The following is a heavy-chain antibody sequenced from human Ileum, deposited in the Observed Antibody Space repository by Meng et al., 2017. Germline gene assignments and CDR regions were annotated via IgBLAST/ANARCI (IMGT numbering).Heavy chain of an antibody. V-gene: IGHV3-49*04. CDR1: GITFSSYW. Sequence: GESLKISCAASGITFSSYWMSWVRQAPGKGLEWVGFIRSKIFGGTPDYAASVKGRFTISRDDSKSIVYLQMNKLETEDRAIYFCTRPARKEATIFGDAFDIWGQGTMVTVSS. CDR2: IRSKIFGGTP. J-gene: IGHJ3*02. CDR3: TRPARKEATIFGDAFDI. D-gene: IGHD3-3*01.